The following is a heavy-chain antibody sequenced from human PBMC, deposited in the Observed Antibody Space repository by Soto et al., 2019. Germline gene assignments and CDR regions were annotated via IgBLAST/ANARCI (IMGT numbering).Heavy chain of an antibody. CDR3: ARSGGLDRDFNY. Sequence: QVQLVQSGAEVKKPGSSVKVSCKASGGTFSSDSFSWVRQAPGQGLEWMGGIIPMFDTPIYPKKFQDRVTITADESTSTAYMQLSSLRSGDTAVYYCARSGGLDRDFNYWGQGSLVTVSS. CDR1: GGTFSSDS. D-gene: IGHD2-15*01. J-gene: IGHJ4*02. V-gene: IGHV1-69*12. CDR2: IIPMFDTP.